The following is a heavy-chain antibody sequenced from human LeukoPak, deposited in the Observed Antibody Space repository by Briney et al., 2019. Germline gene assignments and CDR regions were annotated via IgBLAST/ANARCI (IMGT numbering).Heavy chain of an antibody. V-gene: IGHV3-7*01. Sequence: GGSLRLSCAASGFTFSSYWMSWVRLAPGKGLEWVANIKGDGGEKWYADSVKGRFTISRDNAQNSVHLQMNSLRAEDTAVYHCAGDEYRSRWLHPWGQGTLVTVTS. CDR1: GFTFSSYW. CDR2: IKGDGGEK. CDR3: AGDEYRSRWLHP. J-gene: IGHJ5*02. D-gene: IGHD5-24*01.